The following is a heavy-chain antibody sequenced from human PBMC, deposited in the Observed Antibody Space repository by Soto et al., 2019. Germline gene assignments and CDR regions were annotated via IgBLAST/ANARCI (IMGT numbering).Heavy chain of an antibody. CDR1: GGSISSYY. Sequence: SETLSLTCTVSGGSISSYYWSWIRQPPGKGLVWIGYIYYSGSTNYNPSLKSRVTISVDTSKNQFSLKLSSVTAADTAVYYCARAPGSSWKSNSFDPWGQGTLVTVSS. J-gene: IGHJ5*02. D-gene: IGHD6-13*01. CDR3: ARAPGSSWKSNSFDP. CDR2: IYYSGST. V-gene: IGHV4-59*01.